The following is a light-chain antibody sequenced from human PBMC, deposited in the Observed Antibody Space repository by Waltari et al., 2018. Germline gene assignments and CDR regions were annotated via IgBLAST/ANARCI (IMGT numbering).Light chain of an antibody. V-gene: IGKV1-39*01. CDR1: QTISRD. CDR3: QQSYSVPFT. J-gene: IGKJ3*01. CDR2: TTT. Sequence: DIHMTQSPSSLSASVGDRVTITCRASQTISRDLNWYQQQPGIAPSLLIYTTTNLQIGVPSRFSGGGSGTEFTLTINNLQPEDFATYHCQQSYSVPFTFGPGTKVDFK.